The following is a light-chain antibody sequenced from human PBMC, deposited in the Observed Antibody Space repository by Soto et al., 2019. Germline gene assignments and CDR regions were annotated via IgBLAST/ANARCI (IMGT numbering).Light chain of an antibody. CDR1: QGISSA. CDR3: QQFNNYPL. V-gene: IGKV1D-13*01. CDR2: DAS. Sequence: AIQLTQSPSSLSASLGVRVTITCRASQGISSALAWYQQKPGKAPKLLIYDASSLESGVPSRFSGSGSGTDFTLTISSLQPEDFATYYCQQFNNYPLFGQGTRLEIK. J-gene: IGKJ5*01.